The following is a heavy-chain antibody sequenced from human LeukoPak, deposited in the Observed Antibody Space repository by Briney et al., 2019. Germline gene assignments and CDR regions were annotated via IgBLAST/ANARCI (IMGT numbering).Heavy chain of an antibody. CDR2: ISSSSSYI. V-gene: IGHV3-21*01. CDR1: GFTFSSYS. D-gene: IGHD3-9*01. Sequence: GGSLRLSCAASGFTFSSYSMNRVRQAPGKGLEWVSSISSSSSYIYYADSVKGRFTISRDNAKNSLYLQMNSLRAEDTAVYYCARDYDILTGYYYYGMDVWGQGTTVTVSS. CDR3: ARDYDILTGYYYYGMDV. J-gene: IGHJ6*02.